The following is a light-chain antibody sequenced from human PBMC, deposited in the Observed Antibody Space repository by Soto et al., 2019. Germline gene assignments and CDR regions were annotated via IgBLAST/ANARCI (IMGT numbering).Light chain of an antibody. CDR2: DAS. CDR3: QQLDT. CDR1: QSVSSY. J-gene: IGKJ2*01. Sequence: EIVLTQSPATLSLSPGERATLSCRASQSVSSYLACYQQKPGQAPRHLIYDASNRATGIPARFSGSGSGTDFPLTISSLEPEDFAVYYCQQLDTFGQGTKLEIK. V-gene: IGKV3-11*01.